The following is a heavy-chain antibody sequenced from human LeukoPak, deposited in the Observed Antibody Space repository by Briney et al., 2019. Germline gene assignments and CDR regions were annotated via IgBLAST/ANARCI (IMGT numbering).Heavy chain of an antibody. J-gene: IGHJ4*02. CDR2: ISGRSNNT. V-gene: IGHV3-23*01. CDR3: AKWGDYDVLTGYYVSDF. CDR1: GFIFSNYA. Sequence: GGSLRLSCAASGFIFSNYAMYWVRQAPGKGLEWVSAISGRSNNTYYADSVKGRFTISRDSSKNTLYLQMNSLRADDTAVYYCAKWGDYDVLTGYYVSDFWGQGTLVTVS. D-gene: IGHD3-9*01.